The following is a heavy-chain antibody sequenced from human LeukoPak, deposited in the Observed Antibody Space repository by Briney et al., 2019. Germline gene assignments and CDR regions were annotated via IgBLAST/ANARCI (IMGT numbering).Heavy chain of an antibody. D-gene: IGHD3-22*01. CDR1: GYTFTSYD. J-gene: IGHJ4*02. V-gene: IGHV1-2*02. Sequence: ASVKVSCKASGYTFTSYDINWVRQAPGQGLEWMGWINPNSGGTNYAQKFQGRVTMTRDTSISTAYMELSRLRSDDTAVYYCARDLGRGYYDSSGPHYWGQGTLVTVSS. CDR3: ARDLGRGYYDSSGPHY. CDR2: INPNSGGT.